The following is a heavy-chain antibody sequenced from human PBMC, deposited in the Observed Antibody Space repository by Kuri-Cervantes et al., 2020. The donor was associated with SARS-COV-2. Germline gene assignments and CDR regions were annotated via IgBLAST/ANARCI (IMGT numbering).Heavy chain of an antibody. D-gene: IGHD3-16*01. Sequence: ESLKISCTVSGDSISSSRYYWGWIRQPPGKGLEWIGEINHSGSTNYNPSLKSRVTISVDTSKNQFSLKLSSVTAADTAIYYCARGGQGLDPWGQGTLVTVSS. V-gene: IGHV4-39*07. CDR2: INHSGST. CDR3: ARGGQGLDP. J-gene: IGHJ5*02. CDR1: GDSISSSRYY.